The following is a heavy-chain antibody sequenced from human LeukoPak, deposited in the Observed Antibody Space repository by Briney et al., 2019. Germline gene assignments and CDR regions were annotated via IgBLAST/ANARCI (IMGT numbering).Heavy chain of an antibody. V-gene: IGHV4-59*01. Sequence: PSETLSLTCTVSGGSISSYYWSWIRQPPGKGLEWIGYIYYSGSTNYNPSLKSRVTISVDTSKNQFSLKLSSVTAADTAVYYCARDGYYDSSGSPDYYGMDVWGQGTTVTVSS. CDR1: GGSISSYY. CDR2: IYYSGST. J-gene: IGHJ6*02. D-gene: IGHD3-22*01. CDR3: ARDGYYDSSGSPDYYGMDV.